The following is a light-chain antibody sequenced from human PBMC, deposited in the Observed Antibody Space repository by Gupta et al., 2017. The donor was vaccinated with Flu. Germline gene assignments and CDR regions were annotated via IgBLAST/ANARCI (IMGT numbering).Light chain of an antibody. CDR1: SASVSVSHV. CDR3: ALYMSRGIWV. J-gene: IGLJ3*02. CDR2: STN. Sequence: QTVVTPAPSFSVSPGGTVTLTCCLTSASVSVSHVPSWYQQTPGQSPRTVIYSTNTRSSGVPDRFSGSILGNKAALTITGAHVDDESDYYCALYMSRGIWVFGGGTKLTVL. V-gene: IGLV8-61*01.